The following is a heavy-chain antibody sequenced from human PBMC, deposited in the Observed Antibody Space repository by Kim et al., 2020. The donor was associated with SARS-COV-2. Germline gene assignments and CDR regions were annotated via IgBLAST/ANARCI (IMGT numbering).Heavy chain of an antibody. CDR1: GGSISSYY. CDR2: IYYSGST. V-gene: IGHV4-59*08. Sequence: SETLSLTCTVSGGSISSYYWSWIRQPPGKGLEWIGYIYYSGSTNYNPSLKSRVTISVDTSKNQFSLKLSSVTAADTAVYYCAGQTYSSGWDFDYWGQGTL. D-gene: IGHD6-19*01. J-gene: IGHJ4*02. CDR3: AGQTYSSGWDFDY.